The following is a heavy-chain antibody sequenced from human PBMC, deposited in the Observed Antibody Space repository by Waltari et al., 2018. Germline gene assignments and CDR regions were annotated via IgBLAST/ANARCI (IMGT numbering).Heavy chain of an antibody. CDR2: VYSSGAT. CDR3: AKGLVGSTTAFEY. CDR1: AFNVMRGY. V-gene: IGHV3-53*01. D-gene: IGHD1-26*01. J-gene: IGHJ4*02. Sequence: EVQLVESGGGLMQPGGSLRLSCTASAFNVMRGYMTWVRQAPGKGLEWLSTVYSSGATYYAESVTGRFTMSRDNSRNMLSLQMNNLRPEDTALYYCAKGLVGSTTAFEYWGQGTLVTVSS.